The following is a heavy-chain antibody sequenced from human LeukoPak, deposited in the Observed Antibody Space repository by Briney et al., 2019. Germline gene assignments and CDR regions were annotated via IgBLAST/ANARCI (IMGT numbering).Heavy chain of an antibody. Sequence: GGSLRLSCAASGFTFSSYGMHWVRQAPGKGLQWVAFIRYDGSHKYHVDSVKDRFSISRDDSKNTLCLQMNSLRPEDTAVYYCAKGQLGYCSSISCYLLDYWGQGALVTVSS. J-gene: IGHJ4*02. V-gene: IGHV3-30*02. D-gene: IGHD2-2*01. CDR2: IRYDGSHK. CDR3: AKGQLGYCSSISCYLLDY. CDR1: GFTFSSYG.